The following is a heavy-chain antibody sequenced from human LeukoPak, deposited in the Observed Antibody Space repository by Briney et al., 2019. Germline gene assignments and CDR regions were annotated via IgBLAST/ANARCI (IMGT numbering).Heavy chain of an antibody. D-gene: IGHD6-13*01. CDR2: IYYSGST. CDR1: GGSISSYY. Sequence: SETLSLTYTVSGGSISSYYWSWIQQPPGKGLEWIGYIYYSGSTNYNPSLKSRATISVDTSKNQFSLKLSSVTAADTAVYYCARNLGGSSWVFDYWGQGTLVTVSS. CDR3: ARNLGGSSWVFDY. V-gene: IGHV4-59*01. J-gene: IGHJ4*02.